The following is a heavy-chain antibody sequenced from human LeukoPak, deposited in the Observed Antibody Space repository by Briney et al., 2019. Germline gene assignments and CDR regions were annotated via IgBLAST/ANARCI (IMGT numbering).Heavy chain of an antibody. CDR2: ISWNSGSI. CDR3: AKDTGGYYGSSYSDY. V-gene: IGHV3-9*01. CDR1: GFTFDDYA. J-gene: IGHJ4*02. Sequence: GGSLRLSCAASGFTFDDYAMHWVRQAPGKGLEWVSGISWNSGSIGYADSVKGRFTISRDNAKNSLYLQMNSLRAEDTALYYCAKDTGGYYGSSYSDYWGQGTLVTVSS. D-gene: IGHD3-10*01.